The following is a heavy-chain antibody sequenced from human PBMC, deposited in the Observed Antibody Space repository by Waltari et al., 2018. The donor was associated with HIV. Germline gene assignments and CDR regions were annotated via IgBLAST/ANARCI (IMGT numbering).Heavy chain of an antibody. Sequence: QVQLVESGGGVVQPGRSLRLSCAASGFTFSSYGMHWVRQAPGKGLGWVAVIWYDGSNKYYADSVKGRFTISRDNSKNTLYLQMNSLRAEDTAVYYCARVRPDYIWGSYRAPDIRDYWGQGTLVTVSS. CDR1: GFTFSSYG. CDR3: ARVRPDYIWGSYRAPDIRDY. V-gene: IGHV3-33*01. J-gene: IGHJ4*02. CDR2: IWYDGSNK. D-gene: IGHD3-16*02.